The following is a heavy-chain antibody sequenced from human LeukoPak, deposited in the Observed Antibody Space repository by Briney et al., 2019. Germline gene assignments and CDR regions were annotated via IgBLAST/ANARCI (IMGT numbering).Heavy chain of an antibody. D-gene: IGHD6-6*01. J-gene: IGHJ3*02. V-gene: IGHV3-30-3*01. Sequence: KSGRSLRLSCAASGFTFSSYAMHWVRQAPGKGLEWVAVISYDGSNKYYADSVKGRFTISRDNSKNTLYLQMNSLRAEDTAVYYCARDRRGKQLAPGSAFDIWGQGTMVTVSS. CDR1: GFTFSSYA. CDR3: ARDRRGKQLAPGSAFDI. CDR2: ISYDGSNK.